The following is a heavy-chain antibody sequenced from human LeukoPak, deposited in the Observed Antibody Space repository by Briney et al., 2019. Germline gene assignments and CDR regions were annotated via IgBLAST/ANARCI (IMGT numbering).Heavy chain of an antibody. CDR3: ARGKVAYSSSWPIDY. Sequence: GGSLRLSCAASGFTFSTYSMNWVRPAPGKGLEWVSYISSSSSTIYYADSVKGRFTISRDNAKNSLYLQMNSLRDEDTAVYYCARGKVAYSSSWPIDYSGQGTLVTVSS. V-gene: IGHV3-48*02. J-gene: IGHJ4*02. CDR2: ISSSSSTI. CDR1: GFTFSTYS. D-gene: IGHD6-13*01.